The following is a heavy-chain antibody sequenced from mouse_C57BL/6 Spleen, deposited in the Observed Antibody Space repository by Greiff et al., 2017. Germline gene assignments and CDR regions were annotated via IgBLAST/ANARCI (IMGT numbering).Heavy chain of an antibody. D-gene: IGHD3-2*02. CDR3: ASRDSSGYRGYAMDY. V-gene: IGHV1-50*01. J-gene: IGHJ4*01. Sequence: VQLQQPGAELVKPGASVKLSCKASGYTFTSYWMQWVKQRPGQGLEWIGEIDPSDSYTNYNQKFKGKATLTVDTSSSTAYMQLSSLTSEDSAVYYCASRDSSGYRGYAMDYWGQRTSVTVSS. CDR1: GYTFTSYW. CDR2: IDPSDSYT.